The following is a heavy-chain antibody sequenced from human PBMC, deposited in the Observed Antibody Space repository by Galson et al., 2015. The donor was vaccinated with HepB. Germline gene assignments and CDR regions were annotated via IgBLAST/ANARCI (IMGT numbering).Heavy chain of an antibody. Sequence: SLRLSCAASAFTFSNARMSWVRQAPGQGLEWVRHIRGKTDDGTTEYPEPVKGRFTISSDESRKTLYLQMNSLTPDDTDVYYCTTENTTRPHWGQGTLVTVSS. CDR1: AFTFSNAR. J-gene: IGHJ4*02. D-gene: IGHD1-14*01. V-gene: IGHV3-15*01. CDR2: IRGKTDDGTT. CDR3: TTENTTRPH.